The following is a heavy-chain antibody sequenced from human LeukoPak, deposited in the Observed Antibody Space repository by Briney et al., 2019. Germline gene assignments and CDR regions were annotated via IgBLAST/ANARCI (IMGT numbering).Heavy chain of an antibody. Sequence: GGSLRLSCAASGFTVSSNFMSWVRPAPWRGLEWVSFISGSSVRGYYADSVKGRFTIHRHNSKNTLYLQMNSLRGEDTAVYFCAKDRIGGGYTAYESFYSWGQGALVTVSS. V-gene: IGHV3-23*01. CDR3: AKDRIGGGYTAYESFYS. D-gene: IGHD5-12*01. CDR2: ISGSSVRG. J-gene: IGHJ5*02. CDR1: GFTVSSNF.